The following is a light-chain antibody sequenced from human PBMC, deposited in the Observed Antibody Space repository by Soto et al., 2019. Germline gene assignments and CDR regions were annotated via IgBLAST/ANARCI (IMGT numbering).Light chain of an antibody. V-gene: IGKV3D-20*02. CDR3: QQRNILPLT. CDR2: GAS. CDR1: QSVSSSY. Sequence: EIVLTQSPGTLSLSPGERATLSCRASQSVSSSYLAWYQQKPGQAPRLLIYGASSRATGIPDRFSGSGSGTDFTLTISRLEPEDFAVYYCQQRNILPLTFGGGTKVDIK. J-gene: IGKJ4*01.